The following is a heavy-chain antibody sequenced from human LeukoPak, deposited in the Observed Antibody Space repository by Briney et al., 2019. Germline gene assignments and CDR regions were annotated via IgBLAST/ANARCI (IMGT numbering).Heavy chain of an antibody. Sequence: PGGSLRLSCAASGFIFTNYAMSWVRQAPGKGLECVSTISGSGGTTYYAESVTGRFTISRDNSKNTLYLQMNSLRAEDTAVYYCAKDQGYYGSGSYKEYFQHWGQGTLVTVSS. CDR2: ISGSGGTT. CDR3: AKDQGYYGSGSYKEYFQH. V-gene: IGHV3-23*01. J-gene: IGHJ1*01. CDR1: GFIFTNYA. D-gene: IGHD3-10*01.